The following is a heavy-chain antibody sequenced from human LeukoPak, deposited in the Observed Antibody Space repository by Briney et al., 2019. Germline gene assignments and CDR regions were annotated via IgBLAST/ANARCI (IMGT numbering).Heavy chain of an antibody. D-gene: IGHD2-21*02. V-gene: IGHV3-23*01. J-gene: IGHJ6*02. Sequence: GGSLRLSCAASGFTFSSYAMSWVRQAPGKGLEWVSAICGGGGSSYYADSVKGRFTISRDNSKNTLYLQMNSLRGEDTAVYYCAKDPPQLAYCGGDCTYYYYGMDVWGQGTTVTVSS. CDR1: GFTFSSYA. CDR3: AKDPPQLAYCGGDCTYYYYGMDV. CDR2: ICGGGGSS.